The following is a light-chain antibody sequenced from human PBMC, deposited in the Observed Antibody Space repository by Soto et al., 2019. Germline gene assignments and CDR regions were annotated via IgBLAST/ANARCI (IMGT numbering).Light chain of an antibody. CDR1: SGDIGSYNR. V-gene: IGLV2-14*01. Sequence: QSALTQPASVSGSPGQSITISCTGTSGDIGSYNRVSWYQLHPGKAPKLMVFEVSNRPSGVSYRFSGSKSGNTASLTISGLQAEDEADYFCSSYSISTAYLFGTGTKVTVL. CDR2: EVS. CDR3: SSYSISTAYL. J-gene: IGLJ1*01.